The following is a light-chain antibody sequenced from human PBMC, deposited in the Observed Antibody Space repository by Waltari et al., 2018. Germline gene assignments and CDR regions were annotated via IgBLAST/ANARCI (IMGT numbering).Light chain of an antibody. CDR3: LISWTDGRPQ. Sequence: QAVVTQEPSLTVSPGGTVTLTCGSSTGSVTSGHYPYWFQQKPGQAPRTLIYDTTDKHSWTPARFSGSLVGGKATLTLSGAQADDEADYYCLISWTDGRPQFGGGTKLTVL. V-gene: IGLV7-46*01. CDR2: DTT. CDR1: TGSVTSGHY. J-gene: IGLJ2*01.